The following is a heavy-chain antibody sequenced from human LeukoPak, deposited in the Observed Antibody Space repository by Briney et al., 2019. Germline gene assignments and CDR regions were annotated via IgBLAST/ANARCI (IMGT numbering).Heavy chain of an antibody. J-gene: IGHJ4*02. V-gene: IGHV4-59*01. CDR3: ATGRDAYKTGY. D-gene: IGHD5-24*01. CDR2: MHDSGIT. Sequence: PSETLPLTCTVSVGSISSYNCSWIRHPPGKGLEWIGYMHDSGITNYNPSLESRVTISVDTSKNQFSLKLNSVTAADTAVYYCATGRDAYKTGYWGQGTLVTVSS. CDR1: VGSISSYN.